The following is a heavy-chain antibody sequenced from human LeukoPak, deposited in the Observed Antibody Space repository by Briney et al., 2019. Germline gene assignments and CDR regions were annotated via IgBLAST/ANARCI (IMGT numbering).Heavy chain of an antibody. J-gene: IGHJ3*02. V-gene: IGHV3-21*01. D-gene: IGHD6-19*01. CDR3: ARGIAVAGTDAFDI. CDR1: GFTFNSYS. CDR2: ISGSSSYI. Sequence: PGGSLRLSCAASGFTFNSYSMNWVRQAPGKGLEWVSSISGSSSYIYYADSVKGRFTISRDNAKNSLYLQMNSLRAEDTAVYYCARGIAVAGTDAFDIWGQGTMVTVSS.